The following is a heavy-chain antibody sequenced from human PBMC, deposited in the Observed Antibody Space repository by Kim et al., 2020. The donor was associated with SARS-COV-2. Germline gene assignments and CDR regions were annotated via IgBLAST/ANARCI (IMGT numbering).Heavy chain of an antibody. CDR3: ARLNYYDSSGYGGGVNY. J-gene: IGHJ4*02. V-gene: IGHV4-39*01. D-gene: IGHD3-22*01. Sequence: SETLSLTCTVSGGSISSSSYYWGWIRQPPGKGLEWIGSIYYSGSTYYNPSLKSRVTISVDTSKNQFSLKLSSVTAADTAVYYCARLNYYDSSGYGGGVNYWGQGTLVTVSS. CDR2: IYYSGST. CDR1: GGSISSSSYY.